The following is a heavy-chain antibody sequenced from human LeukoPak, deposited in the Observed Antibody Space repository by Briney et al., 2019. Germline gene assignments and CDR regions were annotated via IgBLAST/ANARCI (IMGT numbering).Heavy chain of an antibody. V-gene: IGHV4-34*01. D-gene: IGHD2-15*01. CDR1: GGSFSGYY. CDR2: INDSGST. J-gene: IGHJ5*02. CDR3: ARVVVVVVAATFNPAPRLFDP. Sequence: SETLSLTCAVYGGSFSGYYWSWIRQPPGKGLEWIGEINDSGSTNYNPSLKSRVTISVDTSKNQFSLKLSSVTAADTAVYYCARVVVVVVAATFNPAPRLFDPWAQGTLVTVSS.